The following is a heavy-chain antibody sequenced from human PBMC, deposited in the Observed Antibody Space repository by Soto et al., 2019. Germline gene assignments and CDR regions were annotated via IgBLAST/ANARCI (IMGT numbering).Heavy chain of an antibody. CDR3: ARDGDGYNH. D-gene: IGHD5-12*01. Sequence: SETLSLTCAVSGGSISSGGYSWSWIRQPPGKGLEWIGYIYHSGSTYYNPSLKSRVTISVDTSKNQFSLKLSSVTAADTAVYYCARDGDGYNHWGQGTLVTVSS. J-gene: IGHJ4*02. CDR1: GGSISSGGYS. V-gene: IGHV4-30-2*01. CDR2: IYHSGST.